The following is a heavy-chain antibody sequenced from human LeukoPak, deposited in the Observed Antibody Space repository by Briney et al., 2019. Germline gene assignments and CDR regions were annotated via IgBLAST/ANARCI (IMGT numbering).Heavy chain of an antibody. CDR3: ARVVRGAVTSNCFDP. CDR1: GGSINDYY. Sequence: SETLSPTCTVSGGSINDYYWTWIRQAPGKGLEWIGYISNSGTTDYNPSLKSRVTMSVDTSNNEFSLRLTSVTAADTAMYYCARVVRGAVTSNCFDPWGQGTLVTVSS. V-gene: IGHV4-59*01. J-gene: IGHJ5*02. CDR2: ISNSGTT. D-gene: IGHD4-17*01.